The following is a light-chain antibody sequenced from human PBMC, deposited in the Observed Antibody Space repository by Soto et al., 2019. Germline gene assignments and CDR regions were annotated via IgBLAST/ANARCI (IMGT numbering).Light chain of an antibody. J-gene: IGKJ4*01. CDR1: QSVSSN. CDR2: GAS. V-gene: IGKV3-15*01. Sequence: EIVMTQSPATLSVSPGERATLSCRASQSVSSNLAWYQQKPGQAPRLLIYGASTRATGIPARFSGSGSGTEFTLTISSLLSEDFAVYYCQQYNNWLRTFGGGTKVEI. CDR3: QQYNNWLRT.